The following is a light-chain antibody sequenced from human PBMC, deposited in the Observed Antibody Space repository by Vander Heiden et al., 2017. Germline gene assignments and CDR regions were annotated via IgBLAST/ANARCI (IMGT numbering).Light chain of an antibody. Sequence: DIQLTQSPSCLPASVADRVGIPCRTSQRVNSYLNWYQQKPGQAPTLLIYSTSRLQSGVPSRFSGSGSRTDFTLIISSLQPEDFATYSCQQTFSTPRTFGQGTKVEIK. CDR2: STS. CDR1: QRVNSY. V-gene: IGKV1-39*01. J-gene: IGKJ1*01. CDR3: QQTFSTPRT.